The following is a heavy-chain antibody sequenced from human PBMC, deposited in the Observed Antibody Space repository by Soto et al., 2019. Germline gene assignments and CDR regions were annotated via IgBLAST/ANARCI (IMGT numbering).Heavy chain of an antibody. V-gene: IGHV3-33*01. CDR2: IWYDGSNK. D-gene: IGHD6-19*01. Sequence: QVQLVESGGGVVQPGRSLRLSCAASGFTFSSYGMHWVRQAPGKGLAGGAVIWYDGSNKYYADSVKGRFTISRDNSKNTLYLQMNSLRAEDTAVYYCARDCAGYSSGWYQRGGFDYWGQGTLVTVSS. CDR3: ARDCAGYSSGWYQRGGFDY. J-gene: IGHJ4*02. CDR1: GFTFSSYG.